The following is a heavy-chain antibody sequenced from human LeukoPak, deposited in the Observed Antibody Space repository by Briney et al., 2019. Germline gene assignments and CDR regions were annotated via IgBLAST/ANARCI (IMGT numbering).Heavy chain of an antibody. CDR3: AKNHLDIRAFDI. D-gene: IGHD1-1*01. J-gene: IGHJ3*02. V-gene: IGHV4-59*04. Sequence: SETLSLTCTVSGGSISSYYWSWIRQPPGKGLEWIGYIYHSGSTYYNPSLKSRVTISVDRSKNQFSLKLNSMTAADTAVYYCAKNHLDIRAFDIWGQRTMVTVSS. CDR1: GGSISSYY. CDR2: IYHSGST.